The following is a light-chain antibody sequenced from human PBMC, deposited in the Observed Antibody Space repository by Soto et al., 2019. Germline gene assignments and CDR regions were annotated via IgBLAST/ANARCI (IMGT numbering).Light chain of an antibody. CDR2: EVA. V-gene: IGLV2-14*01. CDR1: SSDFGDYKY. Sequence: QSALTQPASVSGSPGQSITISCIGSSSDFGDYKYVSWYQQHPGKAPKLLIYEVANRPSGVSNRFSGSKSANAASLTISGLQPEDEADYYCSSKTTTTTLVFGGGTQLTVL. J-gene: IGLJ3*02. CDR3: SSKTTTTTLV.